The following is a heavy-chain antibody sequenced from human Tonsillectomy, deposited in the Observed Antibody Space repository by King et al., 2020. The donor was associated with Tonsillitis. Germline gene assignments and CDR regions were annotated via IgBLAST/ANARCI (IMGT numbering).Heavy chain of an antibody. D-gene: IGHD3-16*02. CDR2: IYSGGSST. CDR1: GFTFSSYA. J-gene: IGHJ3*02. V-gene: IGHV3-23*03. Sequence: VQLVESGGGLVQPGGSLRLSCAASGFTFSSYAMSWVRQAPGKGLEWVSVIYSGGSSTYYADSVKGRFTISRDNSKNTLYLQMNSLRAEDTAVYYCAAHYEYVWGSYRTSRAFDIWGQGTMVTVSS. CDR3: AAHYEYVWGSYRTSRAFDI.